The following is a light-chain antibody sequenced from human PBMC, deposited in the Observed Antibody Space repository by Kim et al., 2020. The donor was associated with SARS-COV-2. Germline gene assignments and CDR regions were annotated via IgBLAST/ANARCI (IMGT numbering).Light chain of an antibody. V-gene: IGKV3D-15*01. CDR2: DAS. CDR3: QQYDDWPRT. Sequence: VFPGDRATLSGRPSPSGRSNLAWFQQKPDPAPRLVIFDASTRATGIPARFSGGGSGTEFTLTISSLQSEDFAVYYCQQYDDWPRTFGGGTKVDIK. J-gene: IGKJ4*01. CDR1: PSGRSN.